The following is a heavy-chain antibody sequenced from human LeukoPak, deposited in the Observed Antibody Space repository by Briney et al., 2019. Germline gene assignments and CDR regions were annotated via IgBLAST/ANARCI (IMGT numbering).Heavy chain of an antibody. V-gene: IGHV4-34*01. CDR1: GGCFTSYY. CDR3: ARDSSGYYVY. Sequence: SDTLSLTCAVYGGCFTSYYWSWMRQPPGKGLEWIGEINHSGSTTYNPSLKSRVTISVDTSKNQFSLKLSSVTAADTAVYYCARDSSGYYVYWGQGTLVTVSS. CDR2: INHSGST. J-gene: IGHJ4*02. D-gene: IGHD3-22*01.